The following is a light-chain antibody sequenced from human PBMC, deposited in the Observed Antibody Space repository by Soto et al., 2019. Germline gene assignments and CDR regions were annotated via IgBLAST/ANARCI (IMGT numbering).Light chain of an antibody. CDR2: GAS. V-gene: IGKV3-20*01. CDR1: QSVSSSY. Sequence: EIVLTQSPGTLSLSPGERATRSCRASQSVSSSYLAWYQQKPGQAPSLLIYGASSRATGIPERFSGSGSGTDFTLTISRLEPEDFAVDYCQHPVAFGQGTKVEIK. J-gene: IGKJ1*01. CDR3: QHPVA.